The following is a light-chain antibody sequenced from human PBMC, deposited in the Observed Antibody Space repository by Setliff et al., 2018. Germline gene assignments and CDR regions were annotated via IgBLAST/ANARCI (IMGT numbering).Light chain of an antibody. V-gene: IGLV1-40*01. Sequence: QSALTQPPSVSGAPGQRVTISCTGSSSNIGAGYDVHWYQQLPGTAPKLLIYGSTNRPSGVPDRCSGSKSGTSASLAITGLQAEDEADYYCQSYDSSLSGYVFGTGTKVTVL. CDR2: GST. CDR1: SSNIGAGYD. J-gene: IGLJ1*01. CDR3: QSYDSSLSGYV.